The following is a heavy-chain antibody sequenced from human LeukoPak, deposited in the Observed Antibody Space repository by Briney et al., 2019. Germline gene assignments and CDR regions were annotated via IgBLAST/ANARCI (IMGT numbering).Heavy chain of an antibody. V-gene: IGHV3-30-3*01. D-gene: IGHD3-3*01. CDR3: ARVLEWLSYYYFDY. Sequence: GGSLRLSCAASGFTFSSYAIHWVRQAPGKGLEWVAVISYDGSNKYYADSVKGRFTISRDNSKNTLYLQMNSLRAEDTAVYYCARVLEWLSYYYFDYWGQGTLVTVSS. CDR2: ISYDGSNK. J-gene: IGHJ4*02. CDR1: GFTFSSYA.